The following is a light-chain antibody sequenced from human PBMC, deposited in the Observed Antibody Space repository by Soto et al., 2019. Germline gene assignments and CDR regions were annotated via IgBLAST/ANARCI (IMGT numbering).Light chain of an antibody. CDR1: QNVTSN. CDR3: QQYHIWPTK. Sequence: EIVMTQSAATLSVSAGERATLSCRASQNVTSNLAWYQQIPGQAPRLLIYGSGTRATGIPARFSGSGSGTEFTLTISSLQSEDSALYYCQQYHIWPTKFSQGTKVDIK. V-gene: IGKV3-15*01. J-gene: IGKJ1*01. CDR2: GSG.